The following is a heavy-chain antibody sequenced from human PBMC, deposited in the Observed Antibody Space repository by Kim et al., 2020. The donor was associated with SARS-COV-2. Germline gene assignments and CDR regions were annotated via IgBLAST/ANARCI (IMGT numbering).Heavy chain of an antibody. V-gene: IGHV5-51*01. J-gene: IGHJ6*01. CDR2: IYPGDSDT. CDR1: GYSFTSYW. CDR3: ARHYWDTAMEDEYYYYYGKDV. D-gene: IGHD5-18*01. Sequence: GESLKISCKGSGYSFTSYWIGWVRQMPGKGLEWMGIIYPGDSDTRYSPSFQGQVTISADKSISTAYLQWSSLKASDTAMYYCARHYWDTAMEDEYYYYYGKDVWGQGTTVTVSS.